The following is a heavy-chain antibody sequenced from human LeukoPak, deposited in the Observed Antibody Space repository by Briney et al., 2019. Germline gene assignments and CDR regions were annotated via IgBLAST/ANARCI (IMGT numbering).Heavy chain of an antibody. Sequence: SETLSLTCAVYGGSFSGYYWRWIRQPPGKGLEWIGEINHSGSTSYNPSLKSRVTISVDTSKNQFSLKLSSVTAADTAVYYCARGGVGRYCSGGSCYTPLYFDYWGQGTLVTVSS. V-gene: IGHV4-34*01. D-gene: IGHD2-15*01. CDR1: GGSFSGYY. J-gene: IGHJ4*02. CDR3: ARGGVGRYCSGGSCYTPLYFDY. CDR2: INHSGST.